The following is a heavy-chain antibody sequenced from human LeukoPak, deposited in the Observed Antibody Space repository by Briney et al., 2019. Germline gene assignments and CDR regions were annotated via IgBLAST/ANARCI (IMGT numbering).Heavy chain of an antibody. CDR1: GGTFSSYA. D-gene: IGHD2-2*01. J-gene: IGHJ4*02. Sequence: ASVKVSCKASGGTFSSYAISWVRQAPGQGLEWMGGIIPIFGTANYAQKFQGRVTITADESTSTAYMELSSLRSEDTAVYYCARGSRLGYCSSTSCLDYWGQGTLVTVSS. CDR3: ARGSRLGYCSSTSCLDY. CDR2: IIPIFGTA. V-gene: IGHV1-69*13.